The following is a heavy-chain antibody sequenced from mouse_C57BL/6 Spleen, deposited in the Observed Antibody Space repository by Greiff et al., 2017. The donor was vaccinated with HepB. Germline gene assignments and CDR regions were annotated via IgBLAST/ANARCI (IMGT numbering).Heavy chain of an antibody. CDR2: IDPETGGT. J-gene: IGHJ3*01. Sequence: QVQLQQSGAELVRPGASVTLSCKASGYTFTDYEMHWVKQTPVHGLEWIGAIDPETGGTAYNQKFKGKAILTSDKSSSTAYMELRSLTSEDSAVYYCTSLRDSSGYSWFAYWGQGTLVTVSA. V-gene: IGHV1-15*01. CDR3: TSLRDSSGYSWFAY. CDR1: GYTFTDYE. D-gene: IGHD3-2*02.